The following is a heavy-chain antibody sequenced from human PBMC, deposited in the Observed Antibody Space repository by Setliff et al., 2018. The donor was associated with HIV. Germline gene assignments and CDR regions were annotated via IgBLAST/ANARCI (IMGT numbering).Heavy chain of an antibody. V-gene: IGHV4-39*01. D-gene: IGHD3-3*01. Sequence: SETLSLTCSVSGGSISSTSYYWGWIRQPPGKGLEWIGSIFYSGITYYNPSLKSRVTISVDTSKNQFSLKLTSVTAADTAMYYCARHGGDMGADYFDLWGLGILVTVSS. CDR3: ARHGGDMGADYFDL. CDR1: GGSISSTSYY. J-gene: IGHJ4*02. CDR2: IFYSGIT.